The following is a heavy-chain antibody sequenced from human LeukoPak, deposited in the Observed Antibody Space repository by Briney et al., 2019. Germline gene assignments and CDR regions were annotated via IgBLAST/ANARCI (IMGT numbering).Heavy chain of an antibody. J-gene: IGHJ4*02. CDR1: GFTFSSYS. CDR3: ARARGVKRGTFDS. D-gene: IGHD3-10*01. Sequence: GGSLRLSCAASGFTFSSYSMNWVRQAPGKGLEWVSSISSSSSYIYYADSVKGRYTISRDNAKNSLYLQMNSLRAEDTAVYYCARARGVKRGTFDSWGQGTLVTVSS. V-gene: IGHV3-21*01. CDR2: ISSSSSYI.